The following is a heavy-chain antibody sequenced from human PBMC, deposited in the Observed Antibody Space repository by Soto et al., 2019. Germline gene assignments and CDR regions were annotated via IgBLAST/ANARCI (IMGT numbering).Heavy chain of an antibody. D-gene: IGHD2-2*01. CDR3: ATGGRYCVTPTCWIYFDY. Sequence: QVQLVQSGAEMKKPGSSVKVSCKASGGTFSTYSISWVRQAPGQGLEWMGRIIPIFGIVNYAQKFQGRVTITADKSTSTAYMELSSLRSEDTAVYYCATGGRYCVTPTCWIYFDYWGQGTLVTVSS. J-gene: IGHJ4*02. CDR1: GGTFSTYS. CDR2: IIPIFGIV. V-gene: IGHV1-69*02.